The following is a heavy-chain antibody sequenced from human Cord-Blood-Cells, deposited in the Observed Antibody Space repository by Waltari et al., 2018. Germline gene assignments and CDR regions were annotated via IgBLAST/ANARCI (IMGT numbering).Heavy chain of an antibody. V-gene: IGHV1-69*01. CDR3: AQRGDIDCSSTSCHLDY. D-gene: IGHD2-2*01. J-gene: IGHJ4*02. Sequence: QVQLVQSGAEVKKPGSSVKVSCQASGGPFSSYAISWVRQAPGQGLEWMGGIIPIFGTANYAQKFQGRVTITADESTSTAYMELSSLRSEDTAVYYCAQRGDIDCSSTSCHLDYWGQGTLVTVSS. CDR1: GGPFSSYA. CDR2: IIPIFGTA.